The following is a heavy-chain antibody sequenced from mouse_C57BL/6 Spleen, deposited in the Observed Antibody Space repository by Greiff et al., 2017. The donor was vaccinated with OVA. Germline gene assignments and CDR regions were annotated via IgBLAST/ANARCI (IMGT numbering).Heavy chain of an antibody. CDR2: IRLKSDNYAT. V-gene: IGHV6-3*01. CDR1: GFTFSNYW. J-gene: IGHJ2*01. CDR3: TGGVFDY. Sequence: EVKVVESGGGLVQPGGSMKLSCVASGFTFSNYWMNWDRQSPEKGLEWVAQIRLKSDNYATHYAESVKGRFTISRDDSKSSVYLQMNNLRAEDTGIYYCTGGVFDYWGQGTTLTVSS.